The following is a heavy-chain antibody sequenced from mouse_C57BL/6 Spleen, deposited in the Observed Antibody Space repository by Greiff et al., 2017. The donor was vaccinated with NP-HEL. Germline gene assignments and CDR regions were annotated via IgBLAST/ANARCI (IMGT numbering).Heavy chain of an antibody. D-gene: IGHD4-1*01. J-gene: IGHJ2*01. CDR2: IDPSDSET. CDR3: ASANPYYFDY. CDR1: GYTFTSYW. Sequence: QVQLKQPGAELVRPGSSVKLSCKASGYTFTSYWMHWVKQRPIQGLEWIGNIDPSDSETHYNQKFKDKATLTVDKSSSTAYMQLSSLTSEDSAVYYCASANPYYFDYWGQGTTLTVSS. V-gene: IGHV1-52*01.